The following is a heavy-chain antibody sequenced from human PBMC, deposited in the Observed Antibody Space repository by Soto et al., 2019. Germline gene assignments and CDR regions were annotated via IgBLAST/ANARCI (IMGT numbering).Heavy chain of an antibody. CDR1: GGTFSSYA. CDR3: ARAARAAAGFNYGMDV. J-gene: IGHJ6*02. CDR2: IIPIFGTA. V-gene: IGHV1-69*01. D-gene: IGHD6-13*01. Sequence: QVQLVQSGAEVKKPGSSVKVSCKASGGTFSSYAISWVRQAPGQGLEWMGGIIPIFGTANYAQKFQGRVTTTADEPTSTADMELSSLRSEDTAVYYCARAARAAAGFNYGMDVWGQGTTVTVSS.